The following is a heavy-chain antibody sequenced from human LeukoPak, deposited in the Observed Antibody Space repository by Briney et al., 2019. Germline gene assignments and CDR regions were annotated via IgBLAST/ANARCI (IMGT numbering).Heavy chain of an antibody. CDR1: GFTSSSHW. J-gene: IGHJ4*02. V-gene: IGHV3-74*01. Sequence: GGSLRLSCAAPGFTSSSHWMDWVRQAPGKGLVWVSRIKSDGSFTTYADSVKGRFTISRDNSKNTLYLQMNSLRAEDTAVYYCAKYEGIAVAGTPYYFDYWGQGTLVTVSS. CDR3: AKYEGIAVAGTPYYFDY. CDR2: IKSDGSFT. D-gene: IGHD6-19*01.